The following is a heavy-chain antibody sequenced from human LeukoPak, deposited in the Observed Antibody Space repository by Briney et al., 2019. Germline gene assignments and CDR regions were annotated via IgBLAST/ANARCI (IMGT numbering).Heavy chain of an antibody. CDR2: IYYSGST. Sequence: SETLSLTCTVSGGSISSYYWSWIRQPPGKGLEWIGYIYYSGSTNYNPSLKSRVTISVDTSKNQFSLKLSSVTAADTAVYYCASSRVNDWFDPWGQGTLVTVSS. CDR3: ASSRVNDWFDP. J-gene: IGHJ5*02. CDR1: GGSISSYY. D-gene: IGHD1-1*01. V-gene: IGHV4-59*01.